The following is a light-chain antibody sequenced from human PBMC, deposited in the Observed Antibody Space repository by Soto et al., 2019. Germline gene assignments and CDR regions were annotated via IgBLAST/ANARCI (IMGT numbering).Light chain of an antibody. V-gene: IGLV2-23*01. CDR2: EGS. Sequence: SALTQPASVSGSPGQSITISCTGTSSDVGSYNLVSWYQQHPGKAPKLMIYEGSKRPSGGSNRFSGSKSGNTASLTISGLQAEDAADYCCGSYAGSTTVVFGGGTKVTVL. J-gene: IGLJ2*01. CDR3: GSYAGSTTVV. CDR1: SSDVGSYNL.